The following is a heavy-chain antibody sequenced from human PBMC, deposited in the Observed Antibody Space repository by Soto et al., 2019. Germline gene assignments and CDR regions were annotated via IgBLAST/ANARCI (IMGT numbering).Heavy chain of an antibody. D-gene: IGHD3-22*01. CDR1: GFTFSSYN. CDR2: ISSSGSTI. CDR3: ASFRRQVVVITPFDY. J-gene: IGHJ4*02. V-gene: IGHV3-48*03. Sequence: XGSLRLSCAASGFTFSSYNMNWVRQAPGKGLEWVSYISSSGSTIYYADSVKGRFTISRDNAKNSLYLQMNRLRAEDTAVYYCASFRRQVVVITPFDYWGQGTLVTVSS.